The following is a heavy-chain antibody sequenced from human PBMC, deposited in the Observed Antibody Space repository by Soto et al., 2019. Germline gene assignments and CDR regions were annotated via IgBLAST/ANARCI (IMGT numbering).Heavy chain of an antibody. CDR1: GFTFSSYA. CDR2: ISGSGGST. Sequence: LRLSCAASGFTFSSYAMSWVRQAPGKGLEWVSAISGSGGSTYYADSVKGRFTISRDNSKNTLYLQMNSLRAEDTAVYYCAKGVKYSSGQSWFDPWGQGTLVTVSS. V-gene: IGHV3-23*01. J-gene: IGHJ5*02. D-gene: IGHD6-19*01. CDR3: AKGVKYSSGQSWFDP.